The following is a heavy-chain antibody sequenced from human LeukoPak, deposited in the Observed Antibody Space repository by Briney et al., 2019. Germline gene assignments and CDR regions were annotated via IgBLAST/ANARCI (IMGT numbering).Heavy chain of an antibody. Sequence: SETLFLTCAVYGGSFSGYYWSWIRQPPGKGLEWIGEINHSGSTNYNPSLKSRVTISVDTSKNQFSLKLSSVTAADTAVYYCARAPDIAAAAYNWFDPWGQGTLVTVSS. CDR2: INHSGST. CDR3: ARAPDIAAAAYNWFDP. V-gene: IGHV4-34*01. J-gene: IGHJ5*02. D-gene: IGHD6-13*01. CDR1: GGSFSGYY.